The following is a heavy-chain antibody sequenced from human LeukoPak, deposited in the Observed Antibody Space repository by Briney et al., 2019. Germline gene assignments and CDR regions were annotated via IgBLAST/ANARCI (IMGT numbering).Heavy chain of an antibody. V-gene: IGHV4-39*07. D-gene: IGHD2-2*01. CDR2: ICHSGST. CDR3: ARAPGCSSTSCYLGWARWFDP. J-gene: IGHJ5*02. Sequence: KASETLSLTCTVSGGSISSGTYYWGWIRQPPGKGLEWIGCICHSGSTYYNPSLKSRVTISVDTSKNQFSLKLSSVTAADTAVYYCARAPGCSSTSCYLGWARWFDPWGRGTLVTVSS. CDR1: GGSISSGTYY.